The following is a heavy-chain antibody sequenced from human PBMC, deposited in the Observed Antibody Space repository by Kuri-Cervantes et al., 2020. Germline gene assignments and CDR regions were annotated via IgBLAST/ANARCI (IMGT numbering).Heavy chain of an antibody. CDR1: GGSISSSSYY. Sequence: GSLRLSCTVSGGSISSSSYYWGWIRQPPGKGLEWIGYIYYSGSTNYNPSLKSRVTISVDTSKNQFSLKLSSVTAADTAVYYCARHYYDSSGYYYSVAGYNWFDPWGQGTLVTVSS. D-gene: IGHD3-22*01. V-gene: IGHV4-39*01. J-gene: IGHJ5*02. CDR3: ARHYYDSSGYYYSVAGYNWFDP. CDR2: IYYSGST.